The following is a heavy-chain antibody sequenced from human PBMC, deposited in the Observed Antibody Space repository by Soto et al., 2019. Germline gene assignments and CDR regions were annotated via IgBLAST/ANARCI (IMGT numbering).Heavy chain of an antibody. D-gene: IGHD4-17*01. CDR3: ARRRASDYGGNHHPYYFDR. Sequence: SETLSLTCTVSGASIITDNYFWVWIRQSPRRGLELIGSISYSGRTYDNPSLQSRVTISIDAPKNQFSLKLTSVTTADTAVYYCARRRASDYGGNHHPYYFDRWGQGALVTVSS. J-gene: IGHJ4*02. CDR2: ISYSGRT. V-gene: IGHV4-39*01. CDR1: GASIITDNYF.